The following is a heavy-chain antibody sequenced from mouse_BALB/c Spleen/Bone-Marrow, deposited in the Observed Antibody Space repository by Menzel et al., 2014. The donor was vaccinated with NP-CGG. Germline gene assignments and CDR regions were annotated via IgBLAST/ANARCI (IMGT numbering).Heavy chain of an antibody. CDR3: ASVYDYGRGYAMDY. J-gene: IGHJ4*01. CDR1: GYAFSNYG. D-gene: IGHD2-4*01. CDR2: IYPGDGDT. V-gene: IGHV1-80*01. Sequence: VQLQQSGAEVMRPGSSVSISCKASGYAFSNYGMNWVKQRPGQGLEWIGQIYPGDGDTNYNGKFKGRVTLTADKSSSTAYMQLSSLTSEDSAVYFCASVYDYGRGYAMDYWGQGTSVTVSS.